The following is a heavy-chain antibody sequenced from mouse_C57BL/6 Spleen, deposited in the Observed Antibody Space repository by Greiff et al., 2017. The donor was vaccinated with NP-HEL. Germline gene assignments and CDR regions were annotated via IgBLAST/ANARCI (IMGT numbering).Heavy chain of an antibody. Sequence: QVQLQQSGAELVRPGTSVKMSCKASGYTFTNYWIGWAKQRPGHGLEWIGDIYPGGGYTNYNEKFKGKATLTADKSSSTAYMQFSSLTSEDSAIYYCARGGTTGTRGFDYWGQGTTLTVSS. J-gene: IGHJ2*01. CDR3: ARGGTTGTRGFDY. D-gene: IGHD4-1*01. CDR2: IYPGGGYT. CDR1: GYTFTNYW. V-gene: IGHV1-63*01.